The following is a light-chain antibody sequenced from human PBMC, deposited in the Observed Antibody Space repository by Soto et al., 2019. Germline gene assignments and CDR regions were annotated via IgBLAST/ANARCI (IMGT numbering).Light chain of an antibody. CDR1: QSVSSSY. CDR2: GAS. Sequence: EIVLTQSPGTLSLSPGERATLSCRASQSVSSSYLAWYQQKPGQAPRLLIYGASSRATGIPDRFSGSGSGTDFPLTISRLEPEDVAVYYCQQYGSSPTFGQGTKLEIK. CDR3: QQYGSSPT. J-gene: IGKJ2*01. V-gene: IGKV3-20*01.